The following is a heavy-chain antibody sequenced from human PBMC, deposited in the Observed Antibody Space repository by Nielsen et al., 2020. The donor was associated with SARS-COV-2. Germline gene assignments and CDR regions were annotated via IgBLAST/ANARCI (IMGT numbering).Heavy chain of an antibody. CDR1: GDSISNRNYY. V-gene: IGHV4-39*01. CDR2: IYYNGIT. Sequence: SETLSLTCTVSGDSISNRNYYWGWIRQPPEKGLEWIGTIYYNGITYSNPSLKSRVTMSVDTSKNQFSLKVSSVTAADTAVYYCTRVIAAAGTGAFDSWGQGALVTVSS. J-gene: IGHJ4*02. CDR3: TRVIAAAGTGAFDS. D-gene: IGHD6-13*01.